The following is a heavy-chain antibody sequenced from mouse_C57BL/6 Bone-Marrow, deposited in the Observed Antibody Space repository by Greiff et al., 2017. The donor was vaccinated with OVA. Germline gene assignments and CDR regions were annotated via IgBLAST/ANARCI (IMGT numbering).Heavy chain of an antibody. J-gene: IGHJ1*03. CDR2: IDPSDSYT. CDR1: GYTFTSYW. Sequence: QVQLQQPGAELVRPGTSVKLSCKASGYTFTSYWMHWVKQRPGQGLEWIGVIDPSDSYTNYNQKFKGKATLTVDTSSSTAYMRLSSLTSEDSAVYYCARTRWWYFDVWGTGTTVTVSS. CDR3: ARTRWWYFDV. V-gene: IGHV1-59*01.